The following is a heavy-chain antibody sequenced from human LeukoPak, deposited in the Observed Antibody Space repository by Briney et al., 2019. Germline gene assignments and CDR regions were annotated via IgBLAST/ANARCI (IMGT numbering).Heavy chain of an antibody. CDR3: TRRPKEPGFWSGYVDS. V-gene: IGHV4-39*01. D-gene: IGHD3-3*01. CDR2: IFYNGNT. Sequence: PSETLSLTCSVSGAIIKREGFNWAWIRRPPGKGLEYIGSIFYNGNTYYNPSLESRVTISVDTSKNQFSLNMFYVTAADTAVYYCTRRPKEPGFWSGYVDSWGQGTLVTVSS. J-gene: IGHJ4*02. CDR1: GAIIKREGFN.